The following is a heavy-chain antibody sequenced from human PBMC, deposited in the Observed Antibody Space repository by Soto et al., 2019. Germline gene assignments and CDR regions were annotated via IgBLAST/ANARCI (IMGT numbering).Heavy chain of an antibody. J-gene: IGHJ4*02. CDR1: GYTFTSYY. CDR3: ARDSPPVDH. V-gene: IGHV1-46*01. Sequence: ASVKVSCKASGYTFTSYYMHWVRQAPGQGLEWMGIINPSGGSTSYAQKFQGRVTMTTDTSTSTAYMELRSLRSDDTAVYYCARDSPPVDHWGQGTLVTVSS. CDR2: INPSGGST.